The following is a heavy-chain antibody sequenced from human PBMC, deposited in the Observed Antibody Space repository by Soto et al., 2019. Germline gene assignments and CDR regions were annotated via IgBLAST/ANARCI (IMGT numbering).Heavy chain of an antibody. D-gene: IGHD2-21*02. V-gene: IGHV4-61*01. Sequence: SETLSLTCTVSGGSVSSGSYYWSWIRQPPGKGLEWIGYIYYSGSTNCNPSLKSRVTISVDTSKNQFSLKLSSVTAADTAVYYCARGVVVTAVFDYWGQGTLVTVSS. CDR2: IYYSGST. CDR1: GGSVSSGSYY. J-gene: IGHJ4*02. CDR3: ARGVVVTAVFDY.